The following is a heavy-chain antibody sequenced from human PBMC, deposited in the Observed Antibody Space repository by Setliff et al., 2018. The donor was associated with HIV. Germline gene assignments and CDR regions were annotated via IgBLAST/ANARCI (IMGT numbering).Heavy chain of an antibody. Sequence: SETLSLTCTVSGGSMSSSGPGYYWGWVRQTPGGGLEWIGSVYYRGRTYYNPSLTSRVTISVDTSKNQLSLRLTSMAAADTEMYYCARSQPDTIFGVVTFDCWGQGKMVTVSS. CDR3: ARSQPDTIFGVVTFDC. CDR2: VYYRGRT. V-gene: IGHV4-39*01. CDR1: GGSMSSSGPGYY. J-gene: IGHJ4*02. D-gene: IGHD3-3*01.